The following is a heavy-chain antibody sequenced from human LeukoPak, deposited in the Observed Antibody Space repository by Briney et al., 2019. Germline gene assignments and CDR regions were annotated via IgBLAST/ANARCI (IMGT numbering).Heavy chain of an antibody. CDR3: AKDLRYCTHGVCNNRNYLDY. CDR1: GYTFTSYG. CDR2: ITAYNGNT. Sequence: GASVKVSCKASGYTFTSYGISWVRQAPGQGLEWMGWITAYNGNTNYAQKLQGRVTLTTDTSTRTAYMELRRLCDSDRPVYYCAKDLRYCTHGVCNNRNYLDYWGQGTLVSVSS. V-gene: IGHV1-18*01. J-gene: IGHJ4*02. D-gene: IGHD2-8*01.